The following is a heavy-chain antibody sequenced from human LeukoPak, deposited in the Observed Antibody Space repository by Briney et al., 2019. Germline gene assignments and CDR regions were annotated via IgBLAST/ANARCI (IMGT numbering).Heavy chain of an antibody. V-gene: IGHV3-23*01. J-gene: IGHJ4*02. CDR2: ISGSGGST. CDR1: GFTFSSYA. Sequence: GGSLRLSCAASGFTFSSYAMSWVRQAPGKGLEWVSAISGSGGSTYYAGSVKGRFTISRDNSKNTLYLQMNSLRAEDTAVYYCAKAVQTYYYDSSAPGGYWGQGTLVTVSS. CDR3: AKAVQTYYYDSSAPGGY. D-gene: IGHD3-22*01.